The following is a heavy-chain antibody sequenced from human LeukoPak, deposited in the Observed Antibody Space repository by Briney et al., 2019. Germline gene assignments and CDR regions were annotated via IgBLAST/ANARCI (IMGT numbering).Heavy chain of an antibody. CDR3: AIEGVSNGD. CDR2: ISYDGSNK. D-gene: IGHD2-8*01. CDR1: GFTFSSYA. Sequence: PGGSLRLSCAASGFTFSSYAMHWVRQAPGKGLEWVAVISYDGSNKYYADSVKGRFTISRDNSKNTLYLQMNSLRAEDTAVYYCAIEGVSNGDWGQGTLVTVSS. J-gene: IGHJ4*02. V-gene: IGHV3-30*04.